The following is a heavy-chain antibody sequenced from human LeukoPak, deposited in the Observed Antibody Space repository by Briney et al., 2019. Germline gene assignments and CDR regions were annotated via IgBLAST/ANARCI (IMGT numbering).Heavy chain of an antibody. CDR2: IRNKASGYTT. V-gene: IGHV3-72*01. J-gene: IGHJ4*02. D-gene: IGHD3-10*01. CDR1: GFTFSPHY. CDR3: GDLGSAGTDH. Sequence: GRSMRPSSSASGFTFSPHYMDWLRQSPGQGLEWVGLIRNKASGYTTIYAASVKGRFTISRDDSKNSVYLQMDSLKTEDTAVYYCGDLGSAGTDHWGQGTQVTVSS.